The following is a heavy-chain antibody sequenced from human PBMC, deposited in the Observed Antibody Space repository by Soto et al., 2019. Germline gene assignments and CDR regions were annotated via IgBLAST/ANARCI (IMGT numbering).Heavy chain of an antibody. J-gene: IGHJ4*02. CDR3: ARVLHDAGLLWFGESKNYYFDY. CDR1: GYTFTSYA. CDR2: INAGNGNT. D-gene: IGHD3-10*01. V-gene: IGHV1-3*01. Sequence: QVQLVQSGAEVKKPGASVKVSCKASGYTFTSYAMHWVRQAPGQRLEWMGWINAGNGNTKYSQKFQGRVTITRDTSASTAYMELSSLRSEDTAVYYCARVLHDAGLLWFGESKNYYFDYWGQGTLVTVSS.